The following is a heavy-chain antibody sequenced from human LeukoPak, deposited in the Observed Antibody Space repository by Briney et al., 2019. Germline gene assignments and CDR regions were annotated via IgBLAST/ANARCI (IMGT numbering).Heavy chain of an antibody. CDR2: ISSGITNI. J-gene: IGHJ6*02. Sequence: GGSLRLSCVASTFSFSDYSMNWVRQAPGKGLEWVSSISSGITNIYYADSVRGRFSISRDNAKKSLYLQMNSLRAEDTAVYYCATSYDSGSYYDHYYYGMDVWGQGTTVTVSS. CDR1: TFSFSDYS. V-gene: IGHV3-21*01. CDR3: ATSYDSGSYYDHYYYGMDV. D-gene: IGHD3-10*01.